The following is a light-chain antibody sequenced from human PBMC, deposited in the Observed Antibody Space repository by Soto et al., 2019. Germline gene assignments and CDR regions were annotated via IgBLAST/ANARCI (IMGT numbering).Light chain of an antibody. J-gene: IGKJ1*01. V-gene: IGKV3-20*01. CDR2: GAS. Sequence: EIVLTQSPGTLSLSPGERATLSCRAIQIVSSSYLAWYQQKPGQAPRLLIYGASSMATGIPDRFSGSGSGTDFTLTISRLEPEDFAVYYCQQYGSSPWTFGQGTKV. CDR1: QIVSSSY. CDR3: QQYGSSPWT.